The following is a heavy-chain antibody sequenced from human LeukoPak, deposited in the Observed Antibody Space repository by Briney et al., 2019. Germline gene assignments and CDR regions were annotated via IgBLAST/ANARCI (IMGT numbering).Heavy chain of an antibody. Sequence: PGESLRLSCSASGFTYSSYAMHWLRQAPPKGLEYVSAINSSEGSTHYEDSVKGRFTISIDNSKNTLYLQMSSLRTEDAAVYYCVKDGMAVGGTAPLDYWGLGILVTVSS. CDR1: GFTYSSYA. CDR3: VKDGMAVGGTAPLDY. J-gene: IGHJ4*02. D-gene: IGHD6-19*01. CDR2: INSSEGST. V-gene: IGHV3-64D*08.